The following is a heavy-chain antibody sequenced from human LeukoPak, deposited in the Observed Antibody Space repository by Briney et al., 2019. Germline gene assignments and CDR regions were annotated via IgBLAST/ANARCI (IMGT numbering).Heavy chain of an antibody. V-gene: IGHV1-69*04. CDR3: ARGVVDYYYGMDV. J-gene: IGHJ6*02. CDR2: IIPILGIA. Sequence: ASVKVSCKASGGTFSSYAISWVRQAPGQGLEWMGRIIPILGIANYAQKFQGRVTITADKSTSTAYMELSSLRSEDTAVYYCARGVVDYYYGMDVWGQGTTVTVSS. CDR1: GGTFSSYA. D-gene: IGHD3-3*01.